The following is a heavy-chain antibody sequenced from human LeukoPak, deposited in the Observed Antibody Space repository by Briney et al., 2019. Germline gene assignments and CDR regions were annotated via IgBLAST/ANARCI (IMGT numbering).Heavy chain of an antibody. CDR2: IYYSGIT. Sequence: NPSETLSLTCTVSGGSISSYYWSWIRQPPGKGLEWIGYIYYSGITYYNPSLKSRVTISLDTSKNQSSLKLSSVTAADTAVYYCATLTVIPRNWYFDLWGRGTLVTVSS. CDR3: ATLTVIPRNWYFDL. J-gene: IGHJ2*01. CDR1: GGSISSYY. D-gene: IGHD4-17*01. V-gene: IGHV4-59*08.